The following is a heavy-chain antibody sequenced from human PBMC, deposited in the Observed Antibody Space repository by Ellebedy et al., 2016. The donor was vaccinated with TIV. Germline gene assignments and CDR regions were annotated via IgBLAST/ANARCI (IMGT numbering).Heavy chain of an antibody. V-gene: IGHV1-2*02. Sequence: ASVKVSXXASGYTFTGYYMHWVRQAPGQGLEWMGWINPNSGGTNYAQKFQGRVTMTRDTSISTAYMELSRLRSDDTAVYYCARVSTTVVTQYYFDYWGQGTLVTVSS. CDR1: GYTFTGYY. CDR3: ARVSTTVVTQYYFDY. J-gene: IGHJ4*02. D-gene: IGHD4-23*01. CDR2: INPNSGGT.